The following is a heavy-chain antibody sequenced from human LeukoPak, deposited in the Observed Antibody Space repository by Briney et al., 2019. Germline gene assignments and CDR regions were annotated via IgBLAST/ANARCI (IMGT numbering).Heavy chain of an antibody. Sequence: GRSLRLSCAASGFTFSSYAMHWVRQAPGKGLEWMAVISYDGSNKYYADSVKGRFTISRDNSKNTLYLQMNSLRAEDTAVYYCASGYYYGSGDFYYGMDVWGQGTTVTVSS. CDR3: ASGYYYGSGDFYYGMDV. CDR1: GFTFSSYA. CDR2: ISYDGSNK. D-gene: IGHD3-10*01. V-gene: IGHV3-30-3*01. J-gene: IGHJ6*02.